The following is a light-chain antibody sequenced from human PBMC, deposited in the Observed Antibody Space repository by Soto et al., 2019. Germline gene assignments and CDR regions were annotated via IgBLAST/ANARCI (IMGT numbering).Light chain of an antibody. CDR1: QSIGSW. CDR2: AAS. V-gene: IGKV1-5*01. Sequence: IHMTQSPPTLSASVGDRVTITCRARQSIGSWLAWYQQKPGKAPKLLIDAASSLQSGVPLRFSGGGSGAEFTLTISSLQPDDFATYYCQHYNDFPYTFGQGTKVDIK. J-gene: IGKJ2*01. CDR3: QHYNDFPYT.